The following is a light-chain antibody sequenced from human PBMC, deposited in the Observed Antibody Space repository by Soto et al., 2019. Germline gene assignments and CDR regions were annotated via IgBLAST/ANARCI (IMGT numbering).Light chain of an antibody. CDR3: QQYGSSPRT. CDR1: QSVGSN. CDR2: GAS. Sequence: EIVLTQSPGTLSLSPWERATLSCRASQSVGSNLAWYQKKPGQAPRLLIYGASTRATGIADRFSGSGSGTDFTLTISRLEPEDFAVYYCQQYGSSPRTFGQGTKVDIK. J-gene: IGKJ2*01. V-gene: IGKV3-20*01.